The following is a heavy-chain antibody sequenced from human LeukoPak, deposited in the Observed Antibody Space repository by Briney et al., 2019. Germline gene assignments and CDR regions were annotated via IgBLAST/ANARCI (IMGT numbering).Heavy chain of an antibody. V-gene: IGHV1-69*05. CDR2: IVPISDTP. Sequence: SVKVSCKASGYTFTGYYMHWVRQAPGQGLEWMGGIVPISDTPHYAQKFQGRVTITMDESARTAYMELRSLTSDDTAVYFCASETGWLGESLDSGWFDPWGQGTLVTVSS. J-gene: IGHJ5*02. CDR1: GYTFTGYY. CDR3: ASETGWLGESLDSGWFDP. D-gene: IGHD3-10*01.